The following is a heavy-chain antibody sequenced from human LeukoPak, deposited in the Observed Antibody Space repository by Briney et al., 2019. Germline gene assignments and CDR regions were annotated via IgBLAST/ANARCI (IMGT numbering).Heavy chain of an antibody. Sequence: SETLSLTCTVSGGSISSSSYYWGWIRQPPGKGLEWIGYIYHSGSTYYNPSLKSRVTISVDRSKNQFSLKLSSVTAADTAVYYCARGPYDFWSGYYHDYWGQGTLVTVSS. CDR1: GGSISSSSYY. J-gene: IGHJ4*02. CDR2: IYHSGST. CDR3: ARGPYDFWSGYYHDY. D-gene: IGHD3-3*01. V-gene: IGHV4-39*07.